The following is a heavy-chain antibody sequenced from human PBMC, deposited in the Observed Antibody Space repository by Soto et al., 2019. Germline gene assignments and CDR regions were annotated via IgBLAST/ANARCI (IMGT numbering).Heavy chain of an antibody. CDR3: ARDRNSYGYAGSWFDP. D-gene: IGHD5-18*01. CDR2: ISSSSSYI. J-gene: IGHJ5*02. Sequence: GGSLRLSCAASGFTFSSYSMNWVRQAPGKGLEWVSSISSSSSYIYYADSVKVRFTISRDNAKNSLYLQMNSLRAEDTAVYYCARDRNSYGYAGSWFDPWGQGTLVTVSS. CDR1: GFTFSSYS. V-gene: IGHV3-21*01.